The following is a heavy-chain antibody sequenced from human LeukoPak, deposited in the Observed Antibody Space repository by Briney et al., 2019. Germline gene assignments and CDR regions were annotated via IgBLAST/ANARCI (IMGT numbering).Heavy chain of an antibody. D-gene: IGHD3-22*01. CDR3: ASAGHDGIGYKVC. V-gene: IGHV4-4*02. CDR1: GGSISSSNW. CDR2: IYHSGSA. Sequence: PSETLSLTCAVSGGSISSSNWWSWVRQPPGKRLEWIGEIYHSGSANYNPSLKSRVTISVDKSKNQFSLRLSSVTAADTAVYYCASAGHDGIGYKVCWGQGTLVTVSS. J-gene: IGHJ4*02.